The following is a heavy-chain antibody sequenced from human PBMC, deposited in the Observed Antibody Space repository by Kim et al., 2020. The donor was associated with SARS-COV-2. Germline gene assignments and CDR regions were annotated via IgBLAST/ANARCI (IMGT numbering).Heavy chain of an antibody. CDR1: GWSLSGYY. Sequence: SETLSLTCAVYGWSLSGYYWSWIRQPPGKGLQWIGEIYHSGTTNYDPSLKSRVTISLDTSKNQFSLRLSSVIAAATAVYFCARSLYHAPSSIWGRFDPWGHGTLVTVSS. D-gene: IGHD6-13*01. CDR2: IYHSGTT. J-gene: IGHJ5*02. V-gene: IGHV4-34*01. CDR3: ARSLYHAPSSIWGRFDP.